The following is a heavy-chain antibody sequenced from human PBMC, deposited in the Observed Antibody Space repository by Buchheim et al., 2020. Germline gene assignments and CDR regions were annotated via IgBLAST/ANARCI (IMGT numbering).Heavy chain of an antibody. D-gene: IGHD2-15*01. Sequence: EVQLLESGGGLLQPGGSLRLSCAASGFTFSSYAMSWVGQAPGKGLEWVSAISGSGGSTYYADSVRGRFTISRDNSKNTLNLQMNSLRAEDTAVYYCAKDRYIVVVVAVFDYWGQGTL. CDR1: GFTFSSYA. J-gene: IGHJ4*02. V-gene: IGHV3-23*01. CDR3: AKDRYIVVVVAVFDY. CDR2: ISGSGGST.